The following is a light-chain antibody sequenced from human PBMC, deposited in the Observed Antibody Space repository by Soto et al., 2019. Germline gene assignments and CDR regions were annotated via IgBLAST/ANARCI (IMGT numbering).Light chain of an antibody. Sequence: QSVMTQPTSVSWSPGQSSTISFTRNRNDIGTYDYVSCYQQHQGRAPSLLIHVVTTRPSGISGRFSASKSGLTASLTTSGLQPEDEADYYCSSFTSNRIYVFGPGTKVTVL. CDR3: SSFTSNRIYV. J-gene: IGLJ1*01. CDR1: RNDIGTYDY. V-gene: IGLV2-14*03. CDR2: VVT.